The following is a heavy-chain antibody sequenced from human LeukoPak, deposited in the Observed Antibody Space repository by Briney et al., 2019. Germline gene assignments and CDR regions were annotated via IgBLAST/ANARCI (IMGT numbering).Heavy chain of an antibody. CDR2: INSDESRT. CDR3: ARDASPGYSSSLVFDP. D-gene: IGHD6-13*01. CDR1: GFTFSTYW. Sequence: GGSLRLSCAASGFTFSTYWMHWVRQVPGKGLVWVSRINSDESRTNYADSVKGRFTTSRDNAKNSLYLQMNSLRAEDTAVYYCARDASPGYSSSLVFDPWGQGTLVTVSS. V-gene: IGHV3-74*01. J-gene: IGHJ5*02.